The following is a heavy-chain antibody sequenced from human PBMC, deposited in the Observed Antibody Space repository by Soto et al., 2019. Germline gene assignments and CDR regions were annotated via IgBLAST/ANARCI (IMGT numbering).Heavy chain of an antibody. Sequence: GGSLRLSCAGSGFTFSNYSINWVRQAPGKGLEWVSSISSSSSHKYYADSLKGRFTISRDNARNSLYLQMSSLRAEDTAVYYCARDSSGFWSGYLDYWGQGTLVTVSS. J-gene: IGHJ4*02. V-gene: IGHV3-21*06. CDR1: GFTFSNYS. CDR3: ARDSSGFWSGYLDY. CDR2: ISSSSSHK. D-gene: IGHD3-3*01.